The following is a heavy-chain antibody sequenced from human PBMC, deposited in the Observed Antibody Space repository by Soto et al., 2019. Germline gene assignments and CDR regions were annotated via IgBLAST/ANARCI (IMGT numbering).Heavy chain of an antibody. D-gene: IGHD6-6*01. V-gene: IGHV3-23*01. J-gene: IGHJ4*02. CDR1: GFIFSSYS. CDR2: ISGSGGST. CDR3: AKNEYSSSLIPFDF. Sequence: GGSLRLSGAASGFIFSSYSMSWVRQAPGKGLEWVSAISGSGGSTYYADFVRGRFTVSRDNSKDTLFLQMNGLRADDTAIYYYAKNEYSSSLIPFDFWGQGTLVTVSS.